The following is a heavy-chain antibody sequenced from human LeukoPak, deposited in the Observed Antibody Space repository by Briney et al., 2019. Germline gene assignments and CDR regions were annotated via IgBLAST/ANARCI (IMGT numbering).Heavy chain of an antibody. V-gene: IGHV3-9*01. Sequence: GRSLRLSCAASGFTFDDYAMHWVRQAPGKGLEWVSGISWNSGSIGYADSVKGRFTISGDNAKNSLYLQMNSLRAEDTALYYCAKGANYYVMDVWGQGTTVTVSS. CDR2: ISWNSGSI. J-gene: IGHJ6*02. CDR1: GFTFDDYA. CDR3: AKGANYYVMDV.